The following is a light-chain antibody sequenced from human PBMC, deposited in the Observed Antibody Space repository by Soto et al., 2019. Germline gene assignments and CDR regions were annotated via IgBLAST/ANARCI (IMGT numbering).Light chain of an antibody. CDR2: GAS. CDR3: QQYGGAPAYT. Sequence: EIVLTQSPGTLSLSPGERATLSCRASQSISSTYLAWYQQKPGQAPRLLMYGASGRATGIPDRFSGSGSGKDFALIISSLEPEAFAVYYCQQYGGAPAYTFGQGTKLESK. CDR1: QSISSTY. V-gene: IGKV3-20*01. J-gene: IGKJ2*01.